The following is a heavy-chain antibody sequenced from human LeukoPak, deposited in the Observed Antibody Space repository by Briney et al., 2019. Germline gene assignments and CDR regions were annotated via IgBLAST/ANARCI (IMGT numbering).Heavy chain of an antibody. J-gene: IGHJ6*02. CDR1: AFTFSSFA. D-gene: IGHD4-11*01. Sequence: GGSLRLSCAASAFTFSSFAMTWVRRAPGKGLEWVSAISGGGDRTYYADSVKGRFTISRDNSKNTLYLQMNSLRGEDTAVYFCAKGGRGQYYGIDVWGQGTTVSVSS. V-gene: IGHV3-23*01. CDR3: AKGGRGQYYGIDV. CDR2: ISGGGDRT.